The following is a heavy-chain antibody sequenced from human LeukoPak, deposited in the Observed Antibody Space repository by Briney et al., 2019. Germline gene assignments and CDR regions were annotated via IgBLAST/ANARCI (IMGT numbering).Heavy chain of an antibody. D-gene: IGHD6-13*01. CDR1: GGSFSGYY. Sequence: SETLSLTCAVYGGSFSGYYWSWIRQPPGKGLEWIGEINHSGSTNYNPSLKSRVTISVDTSKNQFSLKLSSVTAADTAVYYCASPPAAAGLDYWGQGTLVTVSS. V-gene: IGHV4-34*01. J-gene: IGHJ4*02. CDR2: INHSGST. CDR3: ASPPAAAGLDY.